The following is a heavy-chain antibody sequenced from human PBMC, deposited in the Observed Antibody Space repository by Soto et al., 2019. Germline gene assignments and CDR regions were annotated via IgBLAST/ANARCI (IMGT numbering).Heavy chain of an antibody. CDR2: IDEDGSTT. D-gene: IGHD3-10*01. J-gene: IGHJ3*02. CDR1: GFIFSDHA. Sequence: EVQLLESGGGLVQPGGSLRVSCVVSGFIFSDHAMNWVRQAPGKGLEWVASIDEDGSTTHYADSVKGRFTISRDKSKNTLYLQMNSLRAEDTAVYYCAKHILWFGGLHAFDIWGQGTMVTVSS. V-gene: IGHV3-23*01. CDR3: AKHILWFGGLHAFDI.